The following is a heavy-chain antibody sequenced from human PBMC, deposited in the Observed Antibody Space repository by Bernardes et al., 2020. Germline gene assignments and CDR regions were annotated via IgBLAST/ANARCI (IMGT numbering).Heavy chain of an antibody. Sequence: ASVKVSCKASGYTFTSYGISWVRQAPGQGLEWMGWISAYNGNTNYAQKLQGRVTMTTDTSTSTAYMELRSLRSDDTAVYYCARDQRVCSSTSCYGRGAFDIWGQGTMVTVSS. V-gene: IGHV1-18*01. J-gene: IGHJ3*02. D-gene: IGHD2-2*01. CDR2: ISAYNGNT. CDR1: GYTFTSYG. CDR3: ARDQRVCSSTSCYGRGAFDI.